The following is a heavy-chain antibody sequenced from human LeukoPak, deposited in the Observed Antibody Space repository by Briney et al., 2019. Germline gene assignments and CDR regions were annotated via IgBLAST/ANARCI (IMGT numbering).Heavy chain of an antibody. D-gene: IGHD2-2*01. V-gene: IGHV5-51*01. J-gene: IGHJ3*02. CDR2: IYPGDSDT. CDR1: GYSFTSYW. Sequence: GESLKISCKGSGYSFTSYWIGWVRQMPGKGLEWMGIIYPGDSDTRYSPSFQGQVTISADKSISTAYLQWSSLKASDTAMYYCAKPPLWEGYCSSTSCVDAFDIWGQGTMVTVSS. CDR3: AKPPLWEGYCSSTSCVDAFDI.